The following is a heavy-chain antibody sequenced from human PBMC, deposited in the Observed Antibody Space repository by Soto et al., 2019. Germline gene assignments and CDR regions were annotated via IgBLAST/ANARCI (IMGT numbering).Heavy chain of an antibody. V-gene: IGHV4-39*01. D-gene: IGHD4-17*01. CDR3: ARRRGPKRGSTVTPFDP. Sequence: SETLSLTCTVSGGSISSSSYYWGWIRQPPGKGLEWIGSIYYSGSTYYNPSLKSRVTISVDTSKNQFSLKLSSVTAADTAVYYCARRRGPKRGSTVTPFDPWGQGTLVTVSS. CDR2: IYYSGST. CDR1: GGSISSSSYY. J-gene: IGHJ5*02.